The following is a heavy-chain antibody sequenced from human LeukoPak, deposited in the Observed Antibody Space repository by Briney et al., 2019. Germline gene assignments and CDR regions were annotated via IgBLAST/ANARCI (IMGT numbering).Heavy chain of an antibody. J-gene: IGHJ6*03. Sequence: SETLSLTCSVSGGSITSRSYDWGWIRQPPGKGLEWIGSISYSGSTYYTPSLKSRVTMSVDTSKTQLSLKLISVTAADTAVYYCARGRAVAGPRYYYYYYMDVWGKGTPVTVSS. CDR3: ARGRAVAGPRYYYYYYMDV. V-gene: IGHV4-39*07. CDR1: GGSITSRSYD. D-gene: IGHD6-19*01. CDR2: ISYSGST.